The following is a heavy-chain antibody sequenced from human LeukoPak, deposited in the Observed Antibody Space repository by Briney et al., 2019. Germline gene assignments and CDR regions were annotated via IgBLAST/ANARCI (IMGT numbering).Heavy chain of an antibody. CDR1: GGSISSYY. J-gene: IGHJ6*03. Sequence: PSETLSLTCTVSGGSISSYYWSWIRQPAGKGLEWIGRIYTSGSTNYNPSLKSRVTISVDKSENQFSLKLSSVTAADTAVYYCARGEMGSSGWYHHYYYYMDVWGKGTTVTVSS. CDR3: ARGEMGSSGWYHHYYYYMDV. D-gene: IGHD6-19*01. V-gene: IGHV4-4*07. CDR2: IYTSGST.